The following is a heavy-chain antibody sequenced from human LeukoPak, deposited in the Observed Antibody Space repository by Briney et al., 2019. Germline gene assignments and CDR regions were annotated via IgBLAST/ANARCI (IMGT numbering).Heavy chain of an antibody. CDR2: ISSSSYI. CDR3: ARGGLTGYYCDY. J-gene: IGHJ4*02. V-gene: IGHV3-21*01. Sequence: PGGSLRLSCAASGFTFSSYSMNWVRQAPGKGLEWVSSISSSSYIYYADSVKGRFTISRDNAKSSLYLQMNSLRAEDTAVYYCARGGLTGYYCDYWGREPWSPCPQ. D-gene: IGHD3-9*01. CDR1: GFTFSSYS.